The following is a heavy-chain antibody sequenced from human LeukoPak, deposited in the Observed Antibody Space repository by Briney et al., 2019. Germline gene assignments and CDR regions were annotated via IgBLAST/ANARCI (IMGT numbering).Heavy chain of an antibody. CDR3: ARGGLRDWYFDL. CDR2: ISSSSYI. Sequence: GGSLRLSCVASGFTFSSYSMNWVRQAPGKGLEWVSSISSSSYIYYADSVKGRFTISRDNAKNSLYLQMNSLRAEDTAVYYCARGGLRDWYFDLWGRGTLVTVSS. CDR1: GFTFSSYS. D-gene: IGHD5-12*01. J-gene: IGHJ2*01. V-gene: IGHV3-21*01.